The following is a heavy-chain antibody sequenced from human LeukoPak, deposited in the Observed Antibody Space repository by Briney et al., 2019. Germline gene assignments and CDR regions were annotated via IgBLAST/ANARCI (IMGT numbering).Heavy chain of an antibody. CDR1: GYTFTGYY. CDR3: ARTIALAGYNWFDP. J-gene: IGHJ5*02. V-gene: IGHV1-2*02. D-gene: IGHD6-19*01. CDR2: INPNSGDA. Sequence: ASVKVSCKASGYTFTGYYLHWVRQAPGQGLEWMGWINPNSGDANYAQKFQGRVTMTRDTSITTAYMELSRLRSDDMAVYYCARTIALAGYNWFDPWGQGTLVTVSS.